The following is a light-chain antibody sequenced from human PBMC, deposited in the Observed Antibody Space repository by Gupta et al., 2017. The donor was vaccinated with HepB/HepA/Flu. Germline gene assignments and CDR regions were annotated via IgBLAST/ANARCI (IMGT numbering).Light chain of an antibody. CDR1: QSVSSSY. Sequence: EIVLTQSPGTLSLSPGERATLSCRASQSVSSSYLAWYQQKPGQAPRLLIYGVSSRATGIPDRFSGSGSGTDFTLTISRLEPEDIAVFYCQQYGSSPWTFGQGTKVEIK. J-gene: IGKJ1*01. CDR3: QQYGSSPWT. CDR2: GVS. V-gene: IGKV3-20*01.